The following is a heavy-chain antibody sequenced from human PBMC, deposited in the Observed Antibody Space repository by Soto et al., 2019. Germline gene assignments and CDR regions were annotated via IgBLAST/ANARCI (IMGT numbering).Heavy chain of an antibody. J-gene: IGHJ6*02. CDR3: ARGILLTTYYYYYGMDV. V-gene: IGHV4-31*03. CDR2: IYYSGST. CDR1: GGSISSGGYY. Sequence: KPSETLSLTCTVSGGSISSGGYYWSWIRRHPGKGLEWIGYIYYSGSTYYNPSLKSRVTISVDTSKNQFSLKLSSVTAADTAVYYCARGILLTTYYYYYGMDVWGQGTTVTVSS. D-gene: IGHD4-4*01.